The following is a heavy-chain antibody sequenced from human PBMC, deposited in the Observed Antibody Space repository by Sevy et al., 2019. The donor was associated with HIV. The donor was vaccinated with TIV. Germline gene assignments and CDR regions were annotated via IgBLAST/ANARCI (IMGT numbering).Heavy chain of an antibody. D-gene: IGHD6-19*01. Sequence: GGSLRLSCAASGFIFSNHAMSWVRQAPGKGLEWLSSISGRSGFTTYYANSVNGRFTISRDNSQNTLFLQLSRLRAEDTAIYYCAKDLLTVAGNFDYWGQGTLVTVSS. CDR2: ISGRSGFTT. J-gene: IGHJ4*02. CDR1: GFIFSNHA. CDR3: AKDLLTVAGNFDY. V-gene: IGHV3-23*01.